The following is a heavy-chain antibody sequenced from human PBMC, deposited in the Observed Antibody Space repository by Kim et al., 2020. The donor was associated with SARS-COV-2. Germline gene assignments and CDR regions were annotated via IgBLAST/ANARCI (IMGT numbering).Heavy chain of an antibody. Sequence: GGSLRLSCAASGFTFSRYAMSWVRQAPGKGLEWVSGISGSGGSTYYADSVKGRFTISRDNSNNTLYLQMNSLSAEDTAGYYCAKERGSSWRHDAFDIWGQGTMVTVSS. J-gene: IGHJ3*02. CDR2: ISGSGGST. D-gene: IGHD1-26*01. V-gene: IGHV3-23*01. CDR1: GFTFSRYA. CDR3: AKERGSSWRHDAFDI.